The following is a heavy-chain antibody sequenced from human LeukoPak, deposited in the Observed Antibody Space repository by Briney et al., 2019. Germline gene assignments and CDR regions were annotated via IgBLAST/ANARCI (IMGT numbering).Heavy chain of an antibody. V-gene: IGHV5-51*01. J-gene: IGHJ4*02. Sequence: GESLNISCKGSGYKFTSYCIGWVRQMPGKGLEWMGIIYPGNSDTRYSTSFQGQVTISADRSISTAYLQWSSLKASDTAMYYCARGTGTVALPFDYWGQGTLVTVSS. CDR1: GYKFTSYC. D-gene: IGHD6-19*01. CDR3: ARGTGTVALPFDY. CDR2: IYPGNSDT.